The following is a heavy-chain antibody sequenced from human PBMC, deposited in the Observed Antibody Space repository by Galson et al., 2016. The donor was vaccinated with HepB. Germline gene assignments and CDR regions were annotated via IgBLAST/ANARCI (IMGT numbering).Heavy chain of an antibody. CDR2: ISYDGSKQ. Sequence: SLRLSCAASGFPFGSDAFHWVRQAPGKGLEWVAMISYDGSKQFYAASVKGRFTISRDNSKNTLYLQMNSLRAEDTAVYYCARGSMPGMATLKGDSRLEYWGQGTLVTVSS. CDR3: ARGSMPGMATLKGDSRLEY. J-gene: IGHJ4*02. D-gene: IGHD5-24*01. V-gene: IGHV3-30-3*01. CDR1: GFPFGSDA.